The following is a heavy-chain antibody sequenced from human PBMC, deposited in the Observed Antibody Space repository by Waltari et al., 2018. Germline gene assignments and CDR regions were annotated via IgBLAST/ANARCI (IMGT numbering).Heavy chain of an antibody. J-gene: IGHJ4*02. Sequence: QVQLQESGPGLVKPSEHLSLNGNVSGGSLRRFYWSWIRQPPGNGLEWIGYIYYSGTTSYNPSLKSRVTISLDMSRNQFSLKLSSVTAADTAIYYCARSVYDYRASFDYWGQGNMVTVSS. CDR3: ARSVYDYRASFDY. D-gene: IGHD5-12*01. V-gene: IGHV4-59*12. CDR2: IYYSGTT. CDR1: GGSLRRFY.